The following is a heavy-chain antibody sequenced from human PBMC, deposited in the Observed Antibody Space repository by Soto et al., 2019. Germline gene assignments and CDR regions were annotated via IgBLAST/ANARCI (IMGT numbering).Heavy chain of an antibody. CDR2: IYYSGST. CDR3: ARLPVETTGYYYYGMDV. D-gene: IGHD1-1*01. V-gene: IGHV4-39*01. J-gene: IGHJ6*02. Sequence: SETLSLTCTVSGGSISSSSYYWGWIRQPPGKGLEWIGSIYYSGSTYYNPSLKSRVTISVDTSKNQFSLKLSSVTAADTAVYYCARLPVETTGYYYYGMDVWGQGTTVTVSS. CDR1: GGSISSSSYY.